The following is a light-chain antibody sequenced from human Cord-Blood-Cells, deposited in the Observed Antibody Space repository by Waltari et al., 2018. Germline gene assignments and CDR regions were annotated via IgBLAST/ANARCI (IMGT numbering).Light chain of an antibody. CDR3: QQYDNLPYT. V-gene: IGKV1-33*01. Sequence: DIQMTQSPSSLSASVGDRVTITCQASHDISNYLNWYQQKPGKAPKLLIYDASNLETGVTSRFSGSGSGTDFTFTISSLQPEDIATYYCQQYDNLPYTFGQGTKLEIK. J-gene: IGKJ2*01. CDR2: DAS. CDR1: HDISNY.